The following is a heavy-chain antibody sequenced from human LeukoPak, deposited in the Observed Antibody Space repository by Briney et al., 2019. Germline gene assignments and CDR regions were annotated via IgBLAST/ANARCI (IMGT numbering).Heavy chain of an antibody. CDR3: AKGFYDSSGYFDY. J-gene: IGHJ4*02. CDR1: GFTFDDYA. D-gene: IGHD3-22*01. Sequence: GGSLRLSCAASGFTFDDYAMHWVRQAPGKGLEWVSGISWNSGSIGYADSVKGRFTISRDNAKNSLYLQMNSLRAEDTALYCCAKGFYDSSGYFDYWGQGTLVTVSS. V-gene: IGHV3-9*01. CDR2: ISWNSGSI.